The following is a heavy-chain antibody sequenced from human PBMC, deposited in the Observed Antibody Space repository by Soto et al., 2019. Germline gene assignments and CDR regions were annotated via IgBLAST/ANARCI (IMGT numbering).Heavy chain of an antibody. V-gene: IGHV1-69*13. J-gene: IGHJ4*02. CDR3: ARVDCSGGSCYSDY. CDR2: IIPIFGTA. D-gene: IGHD2-15*01. Sequence: SVKVSCKASGGTFSSYAISWVRQAPGQGLEWMGGIIPIFGTANYAQKFQGRVTITADESTSTAYMELRSLRSDDTAVYYCARVDCSGGSCYSDYWGQGTLVTVSS. CDR1: GGTFSSYA.